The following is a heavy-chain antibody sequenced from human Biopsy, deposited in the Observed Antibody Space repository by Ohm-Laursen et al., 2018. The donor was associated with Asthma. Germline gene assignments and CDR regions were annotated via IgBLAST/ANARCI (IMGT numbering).Heavy chain of an antibody. CDR1: GFTFSNFA. Sequence: GSLRLSCSASGFTFSNFAMSWVRQAPGKGLEWVSAISGSGGSTYYADSVKGRFTISRDNSKNTLYLQMNSLRAEDTAVYYCAKESRRDGYNRRNYYFDYWGQGTLVTVSS. V-gene: IGHV3-23*01. CDR2: ISGSGGST. CDR3: AKESRRDGYNRRNYYFDY. J-gene: IGHJ4*02. D-gene: IGHD5-24*01.